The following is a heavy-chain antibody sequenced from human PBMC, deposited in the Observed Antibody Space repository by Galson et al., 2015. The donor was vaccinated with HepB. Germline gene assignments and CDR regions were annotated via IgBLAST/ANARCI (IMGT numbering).Heavy chain of an antibody. V-gene: IGHV5-10-1*01. CDR3: ARLSRRDGYNVI. D-gene: IGHD5-24*01. J-gene: IGHJ3*02. CDR2: IDPSESYT. Sequence: QSGAEVKKPGESLKISCKGSGYSFTSYWISWVRQMSGKGLEWMVRIDPSESYTNYSPSFQGHVSISVDKSTNTAYLQWSSLKASDTAMYYCARLSRRDGYNVIWGQGTMVTVSS. CDR1: GYSFTSYW.